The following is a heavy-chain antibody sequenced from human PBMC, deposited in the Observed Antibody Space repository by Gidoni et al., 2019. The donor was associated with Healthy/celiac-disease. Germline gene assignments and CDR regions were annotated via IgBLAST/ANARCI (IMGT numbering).Heavy chain of an antibody. CDR3: ARRINYGSGSYYYFDY. J-gene: IGHJ4*02. CDR1: GYSFTSYW. D-gene: IGHD3-10*01. Sequence: EVQLVQSGAEVKKPGESLTISCKGSGYSFTSYWIGWVRQMPGKGLEWMGIIYPGYSDTRYSPSFQGQVTISADKSISTAYLQWSSLKASDTAMYYCARRINYGSGSYYYFDYWGQGTLVTVSS. CDR2: IYPGYSDT. V-gene: IGHV5-51*01.